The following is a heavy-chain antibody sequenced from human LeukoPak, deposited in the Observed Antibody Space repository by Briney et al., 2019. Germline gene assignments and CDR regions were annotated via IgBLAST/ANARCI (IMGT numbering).Heavy chain of an antibody. CDR1: GYTFTSYG. CDR2: ISAYNGNT. Sequence: ASVKVSCKASGYTFTSYGISWVRQAPGQGLEWMGWISAYNGNTNYAQKLQGRVTMTTDTSTSTAYMELRSLRSDDTAVYYCARNKCSGGSCCSRWFDPWGQGTLVTVSS. CDR3: ARNKCSGGSCCSRWFDP. D-gene: IGHD2-15*01. J-gene: IGHJ5*02. V-gene: IGHV1-18*04.